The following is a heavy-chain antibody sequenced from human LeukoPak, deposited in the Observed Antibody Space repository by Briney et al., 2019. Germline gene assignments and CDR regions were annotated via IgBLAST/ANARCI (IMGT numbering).Heavy chain of an antibody. CDR1: GGTFSSYA. D-gene: IGHD1-7*01. CDR3: ARDQGELELDY. Sequence: GASVKVSCKASGGTFSSYAISWGRQAPGQGLEWMGGIIPIFGTANYAQKFQGRVTITTDESTSTAYMELSSLRSEDTAVYYCARDQGELELDYWGQGTLVTVSS. J-gene: IGHJ4*02. V-gene: IGHV1-69*05. CDR2: IIPIFGTA.